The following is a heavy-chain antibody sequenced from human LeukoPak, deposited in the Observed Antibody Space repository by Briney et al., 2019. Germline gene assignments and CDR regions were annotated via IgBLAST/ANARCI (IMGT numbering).Heavy chain of an antibody. CDR1: GFTFSSYG. CDR2: IWYDGSNK. CDR3: ARSSFPTFPLFDY. V-gene: IGHV3-33*01. J-gene: IGHJ4*02. D-gene: IGHD2/OR15-2a*01. Sequence: GGSLRLSCAASGFTFSSYGMHWVRQAPGKGLEWVAVIWYDGSNKYYADSVKGRFTISRDNSKNTLYLQMNSLRAEDTAVYYCARSSFPTFPLFDYWGQGTLVTVSS.